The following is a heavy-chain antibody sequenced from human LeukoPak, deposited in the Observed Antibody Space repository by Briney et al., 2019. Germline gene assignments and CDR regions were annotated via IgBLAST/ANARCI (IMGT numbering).Heavy chain of an antibody. J-gene: IGHJ5*02. CDR3: VRQRTSSSSFDP. Sequence: PSETPSLTCTVSGGSVSSSIYYWGWIRQPPGKGLEWIGSIYYSGSTSYNPSLKSRVTISVDTSKNQFSLKLTSVTAADTAVYYCVRQRTSSSSFDPWGQGTLVTVSS. CDR2: IYYSGST. D-gene: IGHD6-13*01. V-gene: IGHV4-39*01. CDR1: GGSVSSSIYY.